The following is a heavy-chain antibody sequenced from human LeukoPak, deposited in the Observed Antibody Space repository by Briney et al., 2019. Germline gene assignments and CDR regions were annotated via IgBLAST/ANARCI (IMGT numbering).Heavy chain of an antibody. J-gene: IGHJ3*02. CDR1: GFTFSTSW. D-gene: IGHD3-10*02. Sequence: GGSLRLSCAASGFTFSTSWMSWVRQGPGKGLEWVANINEDGSAKYYVDSVKGRFTISRDNAKNSLFLQMNSLRAEDTAVYYCAALGSNDAFDIWGQGTMVTVSS. CDR2: INEDGSAK. CDR3: AALGSNDAFDI. V-gene: IGHV3-7*01.